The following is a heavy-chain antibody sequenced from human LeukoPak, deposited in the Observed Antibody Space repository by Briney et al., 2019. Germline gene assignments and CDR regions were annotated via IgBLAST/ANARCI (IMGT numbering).Heavy chain of an antibody. D-gene: IGHD1-1*01. CDR3: AKSLLTTATGTGRASDI. J-gene: IGHJ3*02. Sequence: PGGSLRLSCAASGFTFSSYGMHWVRQAPGKGLEWVAVISYDGSNKYYADSVKGRFTISRDNSKNTLFLQMNSLRAEDTAKYYCAKSLLTTATGTGRASDIWGQGTMVTVSS. V-gene: IGHV3-30*18. CDR2: ISYDGSNK. CDR1: GFTFSSYG.